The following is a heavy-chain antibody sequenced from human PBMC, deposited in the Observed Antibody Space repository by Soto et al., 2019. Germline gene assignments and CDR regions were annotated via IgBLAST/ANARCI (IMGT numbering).Heavy chain of an antibody. CDR1: GYTFTSYG. D-gene: IGHD3-10*01. CDR2: ISAYNGNT. V-gene: IGHV1-18*01. Sequence: EASVKVSCTASGYTFTSYGISWVRQAPGQGLEWMGWISAYNGNTNYAQKLQGRVTMTTDTSTSTAYMELRSLRSDDTAVYYCARDLYYYGSGVAPLDYWGQGTLVTVSS. J-gene: IGHJ4*02. CDR3: ARDLYYYGSGVAPLDY.